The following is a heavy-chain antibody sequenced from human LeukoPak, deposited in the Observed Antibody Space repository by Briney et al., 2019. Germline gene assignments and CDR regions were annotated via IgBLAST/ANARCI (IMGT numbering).Heavy chain of an antibody. CDR1: GFTFSSYG. Sequence: GGSLRLSCAASGFTFSSYGMHWVRQAPGKGLEWVAVISYDGSNKYYADSVKGRFTISRDNFKNTLYLQMNSLRAEDTAVYYCAKDFLASSGPRDTFIFDYWGQGTLVTVSS. D-gene: IGHD6-19*01. CDR2: ISYDGSNK. J-gene: IGHJ4*02. V-gene: IGHV3-30*18. CDR3: AKDFLASSGPRDTFIFDY.